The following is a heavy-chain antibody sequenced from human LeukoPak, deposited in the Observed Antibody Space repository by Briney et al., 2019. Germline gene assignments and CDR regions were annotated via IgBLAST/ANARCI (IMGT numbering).Heavy chain of an antibody. V-gene: IGHV1-8*01. CDR2: MNPITGNT. D-gene: IGHD3-10*01. J-gene: IGHJ5*02. CDR1: GFIFTNYD. Sequence: GASVKVSCRASGFIFTNYDINWVRQAAGQGLEWMGWMNPITGNTGYARQFQGRVTMTRGTSTSTAYMELTSLRSEDTAVYYCVRDGEGVAISVNYWFDPWGQGTLVTVSS. CDR3: VRDGEGVAISVNYWFDP.